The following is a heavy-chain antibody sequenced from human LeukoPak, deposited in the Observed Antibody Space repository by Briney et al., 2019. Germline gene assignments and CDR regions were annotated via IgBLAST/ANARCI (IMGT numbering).Heavy chain of an antibody. V-gene: IGHV3-21*01. CDR3: ARDLNSDFRSGYHPTYFDY. CDR1: GFTFSSYS. CDR2: ISCTSSSI. D-gene: IGHD3-3*01. Sequence: GGSLRLSCAASGFTFSSYSLNWVRQAPGQGLEWVSSISCTSSSIYYADSVKGRFTISRDNAKNSLDLQMNSLRAEDTAVYYCARDLNSDFRSGYHPTYFDYWGQGTLVTVSS. J-gene: IGHJ4*02.